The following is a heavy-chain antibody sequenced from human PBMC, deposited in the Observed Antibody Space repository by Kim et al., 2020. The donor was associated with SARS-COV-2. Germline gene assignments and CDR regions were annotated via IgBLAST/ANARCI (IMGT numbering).Heavy chain of an antibody. Sequence: ADSVKGRFTISRDNSKNTLYLQMSSLRAEDTAVYYCVKGGIVVVPHLFDYWGQGTLVTVSS. J-gene: IGHJ4*02. V-gene: IGHV3-64D*09. D-gene: IGHD3-22*01. CDR3: VKGGIVVVPHLFDY.